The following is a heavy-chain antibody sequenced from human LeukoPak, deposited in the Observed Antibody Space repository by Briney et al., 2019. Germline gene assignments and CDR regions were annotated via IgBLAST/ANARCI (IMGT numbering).Heavy chain of an antibody. CDR2: TYYRSKWYN. Sequence: SQTLSLTCAISGDSVSSNIAAWNWIRQSPSRGLEWLGRTYYRSKWYNDYAVSVKSRITINPDTSKNQFSLQLNSVTPEDTAVYYCARAPTEADSSGYYYDYWGQGTLVTVSS. J-gene: IGHJ4*02. CDR3: ARAPTEADSSGYYYDY. D-gene: IGHD3-22*01. V-gene: IGHV6-1*01. CDR1: GDSVSSNIAA.